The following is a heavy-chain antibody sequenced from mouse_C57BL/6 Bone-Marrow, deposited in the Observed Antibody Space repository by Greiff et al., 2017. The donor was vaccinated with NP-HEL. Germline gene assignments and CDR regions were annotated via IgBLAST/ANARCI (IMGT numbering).Heavy chain of an antibody. V-gene: IGHV1-52*01. D-gene: IGHD1-1*01. CDR1: GYTFTSYW. J-gene: IGHJ2*01. CDR2: IDPSDSET. Sequence: QLQQPGAELVRPGSSVKLSCKASGYTFTSYWMHWVKQRPIQGLEWIGNIDPSDSETHYNQKFKDKATLTVDKSSSTAYMQLSSLTSEDSAVYYCARDYYGSSYPYYFDYWGQGTTLTVSS. CDR3: ARDYYGSSYPYYFDY.